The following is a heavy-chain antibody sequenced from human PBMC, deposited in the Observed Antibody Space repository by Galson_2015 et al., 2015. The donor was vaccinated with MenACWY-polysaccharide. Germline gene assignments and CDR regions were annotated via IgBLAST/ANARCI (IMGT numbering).Heavy chain of an antibody. CDR1: GFTFSSYE. D-gene: IGHD6-19*01. CDR3: ARTKKIYSSGGVDY. Sequence: SLRLSCAASGFTFSSYEMNWVRQAPGKGLEWVSYISSSGSTIYYADSVKGRFTISRDNAKNSLYLQMNSLRAEDTAVYYCARTKKIYSSGGVDYWGQGTLVTVSS. J-gene: IGHJ4*02. V-gene: IGHV3-48*03. CDR2: ISSSGSTI.